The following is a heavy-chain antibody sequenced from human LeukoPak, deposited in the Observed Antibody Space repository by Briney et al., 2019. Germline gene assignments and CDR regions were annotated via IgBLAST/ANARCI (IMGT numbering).Heavy chain of an antibody. CDR1: GFTFSTYA. CDR2: ISYDGSDK. CDR3: ARDTLVRGYYYYYMDV. V-gene: IGHV3-30*04. Sequence: PGGSLRLSCAASGFTFSTYAIHWVRQAPGKGLEWVAVISYDGSDKYYADSVKGRFTISRDNAKNSLYLQMNSLRAEDTAVYYCARDTLVRGYYYYYMDVWGKGTTVTISS. J-gene: IGHJ6*03. D-gene: IGHD3-10*01.